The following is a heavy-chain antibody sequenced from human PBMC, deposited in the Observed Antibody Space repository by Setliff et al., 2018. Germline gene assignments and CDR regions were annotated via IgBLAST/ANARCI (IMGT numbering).Heavy chain of an antibody. D-gene: IGHD3-10*01. J-gene: IGHJ3*01. Sequence: PSETLSLTCTVSNGSLNRNGYYWAWVRQPPGKGLEWIASVYHRGTTYYNPSLKSRVTTSVDTSKNQFSLKLISVTAADAAVYYCAKDKYSFGSGIYWNSFDLWGQETMVTVSS. V-gene: IGHV4-39*02. CDR2: VYHRGTT. CDR1: NGSLNRNGYY. CDR3: AKDKYSFGSGIYWNSFDL.